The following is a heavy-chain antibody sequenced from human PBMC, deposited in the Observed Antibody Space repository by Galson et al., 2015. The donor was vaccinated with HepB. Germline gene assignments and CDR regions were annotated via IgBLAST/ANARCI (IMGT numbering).Heavy chain of an antibody. CDR3: ARQFRGDSLDY. D-gene: IGHD4-17*01. CDR1: GSTFVSYA. V-gene: IGHV3-30*04. CDR2: ISYDGSNE. J-gene: IGHJ4*02. Sequence: SLRLSCAASGSTFVSYAMHWVRQAPGKGLEWVALISYDGSNEYYSDSVKGRFTVSRDNSDKTVYLQMNSLRTEDTAVYFCARQFRGDSLDYWGQGTLITVSS.